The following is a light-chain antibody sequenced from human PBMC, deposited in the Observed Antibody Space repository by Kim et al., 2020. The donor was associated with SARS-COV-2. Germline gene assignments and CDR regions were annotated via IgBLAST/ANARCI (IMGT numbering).Light chain of an antibody. Sequence: AYTGDRVTITCRASKGISSYLAWYQQKPGKAPKLLIYAASTLQSGVPSRFSGSGSGTDFTLTISCLQSEDFATYYCQQYYSYPRTFGQGTKVDIK. V-gene: IGKV1-8*01. CDR1: KGISSY. J-gene: IGKJ1*01. CDR3: QQYYSYPRT. CDR2: AAS.